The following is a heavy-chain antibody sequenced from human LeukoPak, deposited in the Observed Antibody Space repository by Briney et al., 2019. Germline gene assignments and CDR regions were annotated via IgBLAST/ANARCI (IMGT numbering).Heavy chain of an antibody. V-gene: IGHV3-30*02. D-gene: IGHD3-10*01. CDR1: GFTFSSYG. J-gene: IGHJ4*02. Sequence: GGSLRLSCAASGFTFSSYGMRWVRQAPGKGLEWVAFIRYDGSNKYYADSVKGRFTISRDNSKNTLYLQMNSLRAEDTAVYYCAKGPDLGSGSYFFDYWGQGTLVTVSS. CDR2: IRYDGSNK. CDR3: AKGPDLGSGSYFFDY.